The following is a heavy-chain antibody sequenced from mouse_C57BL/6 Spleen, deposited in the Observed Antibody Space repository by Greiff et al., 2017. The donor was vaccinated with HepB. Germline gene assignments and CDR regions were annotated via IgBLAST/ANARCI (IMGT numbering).Heavy chain of an antibody. D-gene: IGHD1-1*01. Sequence: VQLQQSGAELVKPGASVKLSCKASGYTFTSYWMQWVKQRPGQGLEWIGEIDPSDSYTNYNQKFKGKATLTVDTSSSTAYMQLSSLTSEDSAVYYCARPTVVAKGFAYWGQGTLVTVSA. CDR1: GYTFTSYW. CDR2: IDPSDSYT. V-gene: IGHV1-50*01. CDR3: ARPTVVAKGFAY. J-gene: IGHJ3*01.